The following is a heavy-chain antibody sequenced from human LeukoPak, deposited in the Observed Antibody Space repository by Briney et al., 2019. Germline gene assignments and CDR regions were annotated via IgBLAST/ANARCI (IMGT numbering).Heavy chain of an antibody. D-gene: IGHD2-2*01. CDR3: ARAPTVLVGYCSSSSCQADY. CDR2: ISASGDST. V-gene: IGHV3-23*01. J-gene: IGHJ4*02. Sequence: GGSLRLSCAASGFTFSSYAMSWVRQAPGKGPEWVSAISASGDSTYNADSVKGRFTISRDNAENSLYLQMNSLRVEDTAVYYCARAPTVLVGYCSSSSCQADYWGQGTLVTVSS. CDR1: GFTFSSYA.